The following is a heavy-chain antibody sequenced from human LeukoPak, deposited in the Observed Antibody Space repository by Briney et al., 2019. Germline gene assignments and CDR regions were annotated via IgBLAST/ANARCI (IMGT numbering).Heavy chain of an antibody. V-gene: IGHV3-23*01. D-gene: IGHD1-26*01. CDR1: GFTFSSYA. CDR2: ISGSGGST. J-gene: IGHJ4*03. Sequence: PGGSLRLSCAASGFTFSSYAMSWVRQAPGKGLEWVSAISGSGGSTYYADSVKGRFTISRDNSKNTLYLQMNSLRAEDTAIYFCTKDVQVGPTRGFFDFWGQGTLVTVSS. CDR3: TKDVQVGPTRGFFDF.